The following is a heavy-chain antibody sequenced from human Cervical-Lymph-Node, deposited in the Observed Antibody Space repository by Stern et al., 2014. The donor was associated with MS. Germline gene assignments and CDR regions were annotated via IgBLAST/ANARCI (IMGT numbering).Heavy chain of an antibody. J-gene: IGHJ4*02. V-gene: IGHV3-74*01. CDR2: INEDGSTT. Sequence: EDQLVESGGGLVQPGGSLRLSCADSEFTFRPYWMHWVRQVPGKELMWVSRINEDGSTTNYADSVKGRFTISRDNGRNTLYLQMNSLRAEDTAVYYCARDLSGRDDSWGQGTLVTVSS. CDR1: EFTFRPYW. CDR3: ARDLSGRDDS. D-gene: IGHD1-26*01.